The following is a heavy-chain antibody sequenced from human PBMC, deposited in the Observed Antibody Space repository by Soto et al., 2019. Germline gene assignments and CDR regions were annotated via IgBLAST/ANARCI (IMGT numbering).Heavy chain of an antibody. CDR2: ISSSGSTI. D-gene: IGHD3-22*01. CDR3: ARSRFITMIAEDVNWFDP. Sequence: GSLRLSCAASGFTFSDYYMSWIRQAPGKGLEWVSYISSSGSTIYYADSVKGRFTISRDNAKNSLYLQMNSLRAEDTAVYYCARSRFITMIAEDVNWFDPWGQGTLVTVSS. CDR1: GFTFSDYY. J-gene: IGHJ5*02. V-gene: IGHV3-11*01.